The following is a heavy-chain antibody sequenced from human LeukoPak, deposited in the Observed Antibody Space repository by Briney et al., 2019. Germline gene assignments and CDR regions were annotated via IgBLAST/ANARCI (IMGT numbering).Heavy chain of an antibody. J-gene: IGHJ4*02. CDR1: VYTFTSYG. V-gene: IGHV1-18*01. D-gene: IGHD6-13*01. CDR3: ARDSSIVAAGTFNRNLDY. Sequence: GASVRVSCKASVYTFTSYGISWVRQTPGQGLEWMGWISGHNGNTKYAQKFQRRVSMTTDTPTSTAYMELRSLRSDDTAVYYCARDSSIVAAGTFNRNLDYWGQGTLVTVSS. CDR2: ISGHNGNT.